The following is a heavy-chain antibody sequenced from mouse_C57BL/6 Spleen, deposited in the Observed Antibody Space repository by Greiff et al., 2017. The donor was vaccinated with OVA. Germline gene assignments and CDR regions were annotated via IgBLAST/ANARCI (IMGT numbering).Heavy chain of an antibody. D-gene: IGHD2-5*01. Sequence: VHVKQSGPELVKPGASVKISCKASGYSFTDYNMNWVKQSHGKSLEWIGVINPNYGTTSYNQKFKGKATLTVDQSSSAAYMQLNSLTSEDSAVYYCARDYYSNPYAMDYWGQGTSVTVSS. CDR3: ARDYYSNPYAMDY. J-gene: IGHJ4*01. V-gene: IGHV1-39*01. CDR2: INPNYGTT. CDR1: GYSFTDYN.